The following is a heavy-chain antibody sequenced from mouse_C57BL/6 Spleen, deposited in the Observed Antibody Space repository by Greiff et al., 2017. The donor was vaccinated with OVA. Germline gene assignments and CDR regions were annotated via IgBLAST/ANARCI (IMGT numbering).Heavy chain of an antibody. J-gene: IGHJ3*01. CDR3: ARSHYYGSSYVY. D-gene: IGHD1-1*01. CDR1: GYTFTSYW. Sequence: QVQLQQPGAELVKPGASVKLSCKASGYTFTSYWMHWVKQRPGQGLEWIGMIHPNSGSTNYNEKFKSKATLTVDKSSSTAYMQLSSLTSEDSAVYYCARSHYYGSSYVYWGQGTLVTVSA. CDR2: IHPNSGST. V-gene: IGHV1-64*01.